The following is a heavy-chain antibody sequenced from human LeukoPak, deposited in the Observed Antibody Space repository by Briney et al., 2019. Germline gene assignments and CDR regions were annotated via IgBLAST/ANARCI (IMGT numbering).Heavy chain of an antibody. CDR3: ARDPHFDWSPNAFDI. D-gene: IGHD3-9*01. CDR1: GFYFGGHA. CDR2: ITYGSDTI. Sequence: GGSLRLSCVASGFYFGGHAMHWLRQAPGKGLEWVAYITYGSDTIFYADSVKGRFTVSRDNAKNSLYLQMDSLRAEDTAVYYCARDPHFDWSPNAFDIWGQGTMVTVSS. J-gene: IGHJ3*02. V-gene: IGHV3-48*04.